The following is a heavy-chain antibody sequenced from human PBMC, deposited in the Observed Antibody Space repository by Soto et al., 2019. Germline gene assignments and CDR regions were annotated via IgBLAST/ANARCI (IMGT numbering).Heavy chain of an antibody. CDR1: GFTFSSYS. Sequence: GGSLRLSCAASGFTFSSYSMNWVRQAPGKGLEWVSSISSSSSYIYYADSVKGRFTISRDNAKNSLYLQMNSLRAEDTAVHYCARSVIAAADPYYYGMDVWGQGTTVTVSS. D-gene: IGHD6-13*01. CDR3: ARSVIAAADPYYYGMDV. V-gene: IGHV3-21*01. J-gene: IGHJ6*02. CDR2: ISSSSSYI.